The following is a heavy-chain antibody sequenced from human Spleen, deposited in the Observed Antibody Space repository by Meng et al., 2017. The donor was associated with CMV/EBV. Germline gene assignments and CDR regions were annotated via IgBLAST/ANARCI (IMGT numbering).Heavy chain of an antibody. J-gene: IGHJ4*02. CDR2: IKSKTDGGTT. CDR1: GFTFSSYA. V-gene: IGHV3-15*01. D-gene: IGHD2-2*01. Sequence: GESLKISCAASGFTFSSYAMSWVRQAPGKGLEWVGRIKSKTDGGTTDYAAPVKGRFTISRDDSKNTLYLQMNSLKTEDTAVYYCTTDLVVVVPAAPRGGYWGQGTLVTVSS. CDR3: TTDLVVVVPAAPRGGY.